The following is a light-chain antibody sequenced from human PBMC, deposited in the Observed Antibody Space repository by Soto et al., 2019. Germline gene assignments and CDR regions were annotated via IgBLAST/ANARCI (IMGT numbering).Light chain of an antibody. J-gene: IGKJ2*01. CDR2: GIS. CDR3: QQYITLPHT. V-gene: IGKV3-20*01. Sequence: ENVLTQSPGTLSLSPGERATLSCRASQSITNNFFAWYQQRPGQAPRLLIYGISHRATGIPDRFSGSGSGTDFTLTISRLEPEDFVVYYCQQYITLPHTFGQGTKLEVK. CDR1: QSITNNF.